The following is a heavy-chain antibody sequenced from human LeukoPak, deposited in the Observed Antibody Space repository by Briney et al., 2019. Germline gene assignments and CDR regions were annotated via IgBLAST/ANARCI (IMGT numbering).Heavy chain of an antibody. D-gene: IGHD2-15*01. V-gene: IGHV3-30*18. CDR2: ISYDGSNK. J-gene: IGHJ6*03. Sequence: GGSLRLSCAASGFTFSSYGMHWVRQAPGKGLEWVAVISYDGSNKYYADSVKGRFTISRDNSKNTLYLQMNSLRAEDTAVYYCAKGYCSGGSCYKWDYYYYYMDVWGKGTTVTVSS. CDR3: AKGYCSGGSCYKWDYYYYYMDV. CDR1: GFTFSSYG.